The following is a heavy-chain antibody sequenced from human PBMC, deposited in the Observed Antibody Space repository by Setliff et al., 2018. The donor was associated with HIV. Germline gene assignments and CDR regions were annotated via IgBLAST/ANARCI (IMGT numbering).Heavy chain of an antibody. CDR2: IAYTGST. J-gene: IGHJ6*02. Sequence: AETLSLTCAVSGYSISSGYYWGWIRQPPGKGLEWIGSIAYTGSTNYNPSLKSRVTISVDTSKNQFSLKLSSVTAADTAVYYCARRYYYYGMDVWGQGTTVTVSS. CDR1: GYSISSGYY. CDR3: ARRYYYYGMDV. V-gene: IGHV4-38-2*01.